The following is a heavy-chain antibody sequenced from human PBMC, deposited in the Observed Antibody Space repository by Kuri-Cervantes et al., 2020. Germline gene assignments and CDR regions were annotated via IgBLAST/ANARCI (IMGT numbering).Heavy chain of an antibody. V-gene: IGHV1-69*06. CDR3: ATSDCTGGVCYFDY. CDR2: IIPIFGTA. Sequence: SVKVSCKASGGTFSSYAISWVRQAPGQGLEWMGGIIPIFGTANYAQKFQGRVSMTEDTSTDTAYMELSSLRSEDTAVYYCATSDCTGGVCYFDYWGRGTLVTVSS. CDR1: GGTFSSYA. J-gene: IGHJ4*02. D-gene: IGHD2-8*02.